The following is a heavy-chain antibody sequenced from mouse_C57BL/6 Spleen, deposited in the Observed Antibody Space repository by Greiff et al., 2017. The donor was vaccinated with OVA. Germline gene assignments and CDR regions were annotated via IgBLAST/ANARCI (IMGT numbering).Heavy chain of an antibody. D-gene: IGHD1-1*01. CDR2: INPSNGGT. CDR3: ARGLITTGGYYAMDY. CDR1: GYTFTSYW. Sequence: VQLQQPGTDLVKPGASVKLSCKASGYTFTSYWMHWVKQRPGQGLEWIGNINPSNGGTNYNEKFKSKATLTVDKSSSTAYMQLSSLTSEDSAVDYCARGLITTGGYYAMDYWGQGTSVTVSS. J-gene: IGHJ4*01. V-gene: IGHV1-53*01.